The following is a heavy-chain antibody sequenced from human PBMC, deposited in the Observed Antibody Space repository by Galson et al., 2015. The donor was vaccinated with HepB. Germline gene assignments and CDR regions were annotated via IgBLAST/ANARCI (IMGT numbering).Heavy chain of an antibody. CDR3: THLGGITMVRGVIYHDAFDI. J-gene: IGHJ3*02. Sequence: SLRLSCAASGFTFDDYAMHWVRQAPGKGLEWVSGISWNSGSIGYADSVKGRFTISRDNAKNSLYLQMNSLRAEDTALYYCTHLGGITMVRGVIYHDAFDIWGQGTMVTVSS. CDR1: GFTFDDYA. V-gene: IGHV3-9*01. CDR2: ISWNSGSI. D-gene: IGHD3-10*01.